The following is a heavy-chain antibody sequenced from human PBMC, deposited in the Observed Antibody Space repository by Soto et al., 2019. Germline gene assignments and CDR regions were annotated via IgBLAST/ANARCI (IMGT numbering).Heavy chain of an antibody. J-gene: IGHJ5*02. CDR3: AKIIAAAGSWWFDP. CDR1: GFTFRNYG. CDR2: ISGSGGST. V-gene: IGHV3-23*01. D-gene: IGHD6-13*01. Sequence: GGSLRLSCAASGFTFRNYGMNWVRQAPGKGLEWVSAISGSGGSTYYADSVKGRFTISRDNSKNTLYLQMNSLRAEDTAVYYCAKIIAAAGSWWFDPWGQGTLVTVSS.